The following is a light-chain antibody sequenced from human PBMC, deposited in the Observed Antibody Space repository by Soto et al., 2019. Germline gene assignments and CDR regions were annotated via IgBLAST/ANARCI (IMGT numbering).Light chain of an antibody. CDR1: SGHSNYA. CDR2: LNSDGSH. CDR3: QTWGTGIVV. Sequence: QSVLTQSPSASASLGASVKLTCTLSSGHSNYAIAWHQQQPEKGPRYLMKLNSDGSHSKGDGIPDRFSGSSSGAERYPTISSLQSEDEADYYCQTWGTGIVVFGGGTKLTVL. J-gene: IGLJ2*01. V-gene: IGLV4-69*01.